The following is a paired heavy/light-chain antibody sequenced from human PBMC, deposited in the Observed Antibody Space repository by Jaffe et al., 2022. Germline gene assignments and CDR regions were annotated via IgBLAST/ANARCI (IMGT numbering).Heavy chain of an antibody. Sequence: QLQLQESGPGLVKPSETLSLTCTVSGGSISSSSYYWGWIRQPPGKGLEWIGSIYYSGSTYYNPSLKSRVTISVDTSKNQFSLKLSSVTAADTAVYYCASGGYDYIWGSYRSPGYFDYWGQGTLVTVSS. V-gene: IGHV4-39*01. CDR3: ASGGYDYIWGSYRSPGYFDY. CDR2: IYYSGST. J-gene: IGHJ4*02. CDR1: GGSISSSSYY. D-gene: IGHD3-16*02.
Light chain of an antibody. CDR1: QGISSA. V-gene: IGKV1-13*02. Sequence: AIQLTQSPSSLSASVGDRVTITCRASQGISSALAWYQQKPGKAPKLLIYDASSLESGVPSRFSGSGSGTDFTLTISSLQPEDFATYYCQQFNSYPITFGQGTRLEIK. CDR3: QQFNSYPIT. CDR2: DAS. J-gene: IGKJ5*01.